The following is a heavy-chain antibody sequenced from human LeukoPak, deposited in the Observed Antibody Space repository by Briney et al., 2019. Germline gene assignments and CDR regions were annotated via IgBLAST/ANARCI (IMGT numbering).Heavy chain of an antibody. J-gene: IGHJ3*02. D-gene: IGHD3-9*01. CDR1: GGSISSYY. Sequence: PSETLSLTCTVSGGSISSYYWSWIRQPAGKGLEWIGRIYTSGSTNYNPSLKSRVTMSVDTSKNQFSLKLSSVTAADTAVYYCARTYYDILTGLGAFDIWGQGTMVTVSS. CDR2: IYTSGST. V-gene: IGHV4-4*07. CDR3: ARTYYDILTGLGAFDI.